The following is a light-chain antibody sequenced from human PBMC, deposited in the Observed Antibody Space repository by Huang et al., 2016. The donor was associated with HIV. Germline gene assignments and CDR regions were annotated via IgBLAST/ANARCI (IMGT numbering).Light chain of an antibody. CDR1: QSIKQY. Sequence: DIQMSQSPSSLSASVGVRVTITCRASQSIKQYLNWYQQKPGKAPKLLIYGASSLQSGVPSRVSGSGSGTEFTLTISSLQPEDFATYYCQQSYSTLLFTFGPGTKVDI. CDR3: QQSYSTLLFT. V-gene: IGKV1-39*01. CDR2: GAS. J-gene: IGKJ3*01.